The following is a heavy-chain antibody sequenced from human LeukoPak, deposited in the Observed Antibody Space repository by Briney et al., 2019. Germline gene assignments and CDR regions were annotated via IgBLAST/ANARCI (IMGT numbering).Heavy chain of an antibody. CDR2: IYYSGST. CDR1: GGSISSSSYY. Sequence: SETLSLTCTVSGGSISSSSYYWGWIRQPPGKGLEWIGSIYYSGSTYYNPSLKSRVTISVDTSKNQFSLKLSSVTAADTAVYYCAREPSMYYDILTGYYTAPFEWGQGTLVTVSS. V-gene: IGHV4-39*07. J-gene: IGHJ4*02. CDR3: AREPSMYYDILTGYYTAPFE. D-gene: IGHD3-9*01.